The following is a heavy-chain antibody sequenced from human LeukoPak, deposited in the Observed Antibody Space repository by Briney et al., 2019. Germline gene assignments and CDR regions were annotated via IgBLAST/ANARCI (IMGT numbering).Heavy chain of an antibody. CDR3: ARGGYCSGGSCYYYYYMDV. Sequence: GSLRLSCAASGFTFSSYAMSWVRQAPGKGLEWIGEINHSGSTNYNPSLKSRVTISVDTSKNQFSLKLSSVTAADTAVYYCARGGYCSGGSCYYYYYMDVWGKGTTVTVSS. CDR1: GFTFSSYA. V-gene: IGHV4-34*01. J-gene: IGHJ6*03. CDR2: INHSGST. D-gene: IGHD2-15*01.